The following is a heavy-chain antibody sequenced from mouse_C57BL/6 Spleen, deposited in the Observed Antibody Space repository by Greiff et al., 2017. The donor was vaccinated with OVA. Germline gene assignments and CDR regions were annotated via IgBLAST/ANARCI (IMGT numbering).Heavy chain of an antibody. CDR3: AREGDSSGWFAY. CDR1: GYTFTDYY. J-gene: IGHJ3*01. D-gene: IGHD3-2*02. V-gene: IGHV1-26*01. Sequence: VQLQQSGPELVKPGASVKISCKASGYTFTDYYMNWVKQSHGKSLEWIGDINPNNGGTSYNQKFKGKATLTVDKSSSTAYMELRSLTSEDSAVYYCAREGDSSGWFAYWGQGTLVTVSA. CDR2: INPNNGGT.